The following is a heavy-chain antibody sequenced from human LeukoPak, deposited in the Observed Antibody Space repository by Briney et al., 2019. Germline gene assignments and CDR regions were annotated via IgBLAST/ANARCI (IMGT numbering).Heavy chain of an antibody. V-gene: IGHV3-30-3*01. CDR3: ARGGQWLVRGQGGFDY. D-gene: IGHD6-19*01. Sequence: PGRSLRLSCAASGFTFSSYAMHWVRQAPGKGLEWVAVISYDGSNKYYADSVKGRFTISRDNSKNTLYLQMNSLRAEDTAVYYCARGGQWLVRGQGGFDYWGQGTLVTVSS. CDR2: ISYDGSNK. J-gene: IGHJ4*02. CDR1: GFTFSSYA.